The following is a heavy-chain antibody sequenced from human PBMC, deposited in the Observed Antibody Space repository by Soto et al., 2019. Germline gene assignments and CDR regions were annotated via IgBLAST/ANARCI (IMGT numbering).Heavy chain of an antibody. D-gene: IGHD6-13*01. CDR2: IIAIIGKA. CDR3: ARWGSAAHFDY. V-gene: IGHV1-69*10. Sequence: SVKVSCKASGYTFTSYGISWVRQAPGQGLEWMGWIIAIIGKADYAQKFQGRVTITADKSTSTAYMELSSLRSEDTAVYYCARWGSAAHFDYWGQGTLVTVSS. CDR1: GYTFTSYG. J-gene: IGHJ4*02.